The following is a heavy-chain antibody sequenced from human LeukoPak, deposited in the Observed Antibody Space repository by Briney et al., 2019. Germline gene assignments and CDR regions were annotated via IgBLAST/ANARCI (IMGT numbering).Heavy chain of an antibody. D-gene: IGHD3-10*01. CDR2: INSDGSGT. J-gene: IGHJ4*02. CDR1: GSTFSTYW. CDR3: ARDNYGFLDY. V-gene: IGHV3-74*01. Sequence: GSLRLSCAASGSTFSTYWMHWIRQAPGKGLVWVSQINSDGSGTSYADSVKGRFTISRDNAKNTLYLQMNSLGAEDTAVYYCARDNYGFLDYWGQGTLVTVSS.